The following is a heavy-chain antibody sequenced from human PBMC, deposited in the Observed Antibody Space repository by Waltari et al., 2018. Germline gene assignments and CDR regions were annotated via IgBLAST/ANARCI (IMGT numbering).Heavy chain of an antibody. D-gene: IGHD5-12*01. CDR1: GGSISSGGYY. Sequence: QVQLQESGPGLVKPSQTLSLTCTVSGGSISSGGYYWSWIRQHPGKGLEWIGYIYHSGCTYYDPALKSRVTISVDRSKNQVSLKLSSVTAADTAVYYCARAGTYSGYDWGQGTLVTVSS. CDR2: IYHSGCT. CDR3: ARAGTYSGYD. V-gene: IGHV4-31*03. J-gene: IGHJ4*02.